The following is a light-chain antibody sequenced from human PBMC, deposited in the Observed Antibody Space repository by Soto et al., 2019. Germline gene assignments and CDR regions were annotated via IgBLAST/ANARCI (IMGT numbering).Light chain of an antibody. V-gene: IGKV1-12*01. Sequence: DIQMTQSPSSVSASVGDRVTITCRASQGISSWLAWYQQKPGKAPKLLIYAASSLQSGVPSRFSGSGAGTEFTLSISILQPEDCAIYYCQQANSFPPGFTFGPGTKVDIK. CDR1: QGISSW. CDR2: AAS. CDR3: QQANSFPPGFT. J-gene: IGKJ3*01.